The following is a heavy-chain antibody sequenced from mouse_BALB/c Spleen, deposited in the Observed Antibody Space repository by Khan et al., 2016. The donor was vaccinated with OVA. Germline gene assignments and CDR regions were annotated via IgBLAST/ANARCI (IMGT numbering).Heavy chain of an antibody. CDR1: GFTFSTYG. CDR2: INTGGHYT. CDR3: ARLAYYYHSEAFAY. Sequence: EVELVESGGDLVKTGGSLKLSCAASGFTFSTYGMSWVRQTPDKRLEWVATINTGGHYTYYIDSVKGRFTISRDNADNVLYLQMTNLRSEDTAVYYCARLAYYYHSEAFAYWGQGTLVTVSA. J-gene: IGHJ3*01. D-gene: IGHD1-1*02. V-gene: IGHV5-6*01.